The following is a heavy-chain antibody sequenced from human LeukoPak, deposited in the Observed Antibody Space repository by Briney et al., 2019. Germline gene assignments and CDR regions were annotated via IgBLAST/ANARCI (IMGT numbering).Heavy chain of an antibody. J-gene: IGHJ4*02. CDR2: IKQDESEK. CDR1: GFTFTNHW. V-gene: IGHV3-7*01. D-gene: IGHD2-2*01. CDR3: ARALDSSSSRYQAFEY. Sequence: GGSLRLSCTASGFTFTNHWMSWVRQAPGKGLGWVANIKQDESEKYYVDSVKGRFTISRDNAKNSLYLQMNNLRAEDTAVYYCARALDSSSSRYQAFEYWGQGTLVTVSS.